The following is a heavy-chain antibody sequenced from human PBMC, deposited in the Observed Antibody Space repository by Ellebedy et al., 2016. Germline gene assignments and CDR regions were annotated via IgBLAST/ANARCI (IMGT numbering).Heavy chain of an antibody. CDR3: AKGGSTNWFDP. Sequence: GSLRLXXTVSGGSISSYYWSWIRQPPGKGLEWIGYIYYSGSTNYNPSLKSRVTISVDTSKNQFSLKLSSVTAADTAVYYCAKGGSTNWFDPWGQGTLVTVSS. D-gene: IGHD2/OR15-2a*01. CDR2: IYYSGST. V-gene: IGHV4-59*01. CDR1: GGSISSYY. J-gene: IGHJ5*02.